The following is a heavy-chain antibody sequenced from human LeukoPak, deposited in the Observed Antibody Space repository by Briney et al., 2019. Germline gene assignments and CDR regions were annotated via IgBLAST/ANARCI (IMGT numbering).Heavy chain of an antibody. V-gene: IGHV4-38-2*01. D-gene: IGHD6-13*01. CDR2: INHGGST. Sequence: PSETLSLTCGVSGYSIRNGYSWDWIRQPPGKGLEWIGSINHGGSTTYNPSLRSRVTISLVTSKNAFSLRLRSVTAADTAVYYCARASYIVAAGTIDYWGQGTLVTVSS. J-gene: IGHJ4*02. CDR1: GYSIRNGYS. CDR3: ARASYIVAAGTIDY.